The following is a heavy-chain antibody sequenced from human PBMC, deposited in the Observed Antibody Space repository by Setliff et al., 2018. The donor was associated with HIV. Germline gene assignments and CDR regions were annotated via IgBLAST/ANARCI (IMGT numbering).Heavy chain of an antibody. CDR2: INHRGST. D-gene: IGHD5-12*01. CDR1: GGSFTGYY. J-gene: IGHJ6*03. CDR3: VRGWDDRVSTISAPYYYYMDV. Sequence: KPSETLSLTCAVYGGSFTGYYWTWIRQPPGKGLEWIGEINHRGSTKYNPSLKSRVTIRVDMSKNQFSLEVTAVTAADTAVYYCVRGWDDRVSTISAPYYYYMDVWGKGTTVTVSS. V-gene: IGHV4-34*01.